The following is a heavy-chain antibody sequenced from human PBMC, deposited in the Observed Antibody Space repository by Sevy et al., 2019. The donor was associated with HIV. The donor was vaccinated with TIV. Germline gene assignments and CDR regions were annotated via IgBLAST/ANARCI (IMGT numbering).Heavy chain of an antibody. D-gene: IGHD5-18*01. J-gene: IGHJ4*02. CDR3: VREGLGGFSYSLDC. Sequence: GGSLRLSCAASGFTFSSNWMSWVRQAPGKGLEWVANIKQDGSEIYYVDSVKGRFTISRDNAKHSLYLQMNSLRAEDTAVYYCVREGLGGFSYSLDCWGQGTLVTVSS. CDR1: GFTFSSNW. CDR2: IKQDGSEI. V-gene: IGHV3-7*01.